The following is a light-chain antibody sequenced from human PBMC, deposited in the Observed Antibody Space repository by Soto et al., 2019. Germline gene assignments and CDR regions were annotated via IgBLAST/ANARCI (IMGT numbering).Light chain of an antibody. CDR3: SSYRSISTPVV. CDR1: SSDVGSYNR. V-gene: IGLV2-18*02. Sequence: QSVLTQPPSVSGSPGQSVTISCTGTSSDVGSYNRVSWYQQPPGTAPKLMIYEVSNRPSGVPDRFSGSKSGNTASLTISGLQAEDEADYYCSSYRSISTPVVFGGGTKLTVL. CDR2: EVS. J-gene: IGLJ2*01.